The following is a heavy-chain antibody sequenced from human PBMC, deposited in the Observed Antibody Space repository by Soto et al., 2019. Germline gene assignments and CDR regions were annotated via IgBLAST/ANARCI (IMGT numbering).Heavy chain of an antibody. CDR2: IIPIFGRA. Sequence: QVQLVQSGAEVKKPGSSVKVSCKASGGTFSSYAISWVRQAPGQGLEWMGGIIPIFGRANYAQKFQGRVTITADESTSTAYIELSSLRSEDTAVYYCARRRRFWELSGAFDIWGQGTMVTVS. V-gene: IGHV1-69*01. J-gene: IGHJ3*02. CDR3: ARRRRFWELSGAFDI. CDR1: GGTFSSYA. D-gene: IGHD3-10*01.